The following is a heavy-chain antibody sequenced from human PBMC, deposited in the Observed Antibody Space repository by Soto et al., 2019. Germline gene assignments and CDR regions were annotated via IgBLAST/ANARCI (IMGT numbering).Heavy chain of an antibody. CDR3: GKTTYRRSFFF. D-gene: IGHD5-12*01. CDR1: GFTFGNFH. V-gene: IGHV3-23*01. Sequence: EVQLLESGGGLVQPGGSLRLSCEGSGFTFGNFHMTWVRQAPGKGLEWVSSISDNSNDKYYALSVRGRFAISIDNSRSTLYLQMNSLRVEDTCIYYCGKTTYRRSFFFWGQGTLVTVAS. J-gene: IGHJ4*02. CDR2: ISDNSNDK.